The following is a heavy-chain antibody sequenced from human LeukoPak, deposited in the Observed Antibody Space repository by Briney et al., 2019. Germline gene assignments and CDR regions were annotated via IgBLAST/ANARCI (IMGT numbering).Heavy chain of an antibody. CDR1: GFTFSSYA. Sequence: GSLRLSCAASGFTFSSYAMSWVRQAPGKGLEWVSAISGSGGSTYYADSVKGRFTISRDNSKNTLYLQMNSLRAEDTAVYYCAKVVLGGWYFDYWGQGTLVTVSS. CDR2: ISGSGGST. D-gene: IGHD6-19*01. J-gene: IGHJ4*02. CDR3: AKVVLGGWYFDY. V-gene: IGHV3-23*01.